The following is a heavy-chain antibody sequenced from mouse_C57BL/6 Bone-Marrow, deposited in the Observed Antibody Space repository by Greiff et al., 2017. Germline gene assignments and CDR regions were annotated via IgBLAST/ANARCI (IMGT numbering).Heavy chain of an antibody. CDR3: TNYYGSRYYFDY. Sequence: EVQLQQSGAELVRPGASVKLSCTASGFNIKDDYMHWVKQRPEQGLEWIGWIDPENGDTEYASKFQGKATITADTSSNTAYLQLSSLTSEHTAVYYCTNYYGSRYYFDYWGQGTTLTVSS. CDR2: IDPENGDT. D-gene: IGHD1-1*01. V-gene: IGHV14-4*01. CDR1: GFNIKDDY. J-gene: IGHJ2*01.